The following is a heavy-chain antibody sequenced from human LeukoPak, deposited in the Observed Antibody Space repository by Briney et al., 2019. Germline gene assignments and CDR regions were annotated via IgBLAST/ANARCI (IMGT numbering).Heavy chain of an antibody. V-gene: IGHV1-69*01. CDR1: GGTFSSYA. Sequence: ASVKVSCKASGGTFSSYAISWVRQAPGQGLEWMGGIIPIFGTANYAQKFQGRVTITADESTSTVYMELSSLRSEDTAVYYCARDPAIYDFWSDSAGAFDIWGQGTMVTVSS. D-gene: IGHD3-3*01. CDR2: IIPIFGTA. J-gene: IGHJ3*02. CDR3: ARDPAIYDFWSDSAGAFDI.